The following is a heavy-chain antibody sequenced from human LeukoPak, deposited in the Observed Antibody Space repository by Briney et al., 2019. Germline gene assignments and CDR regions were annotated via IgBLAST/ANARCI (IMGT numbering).Heavy chain of an antibody. Sequence: SETLSLTCTVSGGSISSTSYYWGWIRQPPGKGLEWIASIYYSGSTYYNPSLKSRVTISVDTSKNQFSLRLNSVTAADTAVYYCARSYCSSTSCYASGYFDYWGQGTLVAVSS. D-gene: IGHD2-2*01. CDR3: ARSYCSSTSCYASGYFDY. V-gene: IGHV4-39*01. CDR2: IYYSGST. CDR1: GGSISSTSYY. J-gene: IGHJ4*02.